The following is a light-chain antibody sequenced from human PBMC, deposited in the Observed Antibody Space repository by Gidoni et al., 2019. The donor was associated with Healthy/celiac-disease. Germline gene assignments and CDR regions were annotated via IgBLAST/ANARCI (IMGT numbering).Light chain of an antibody. CDR3: QKYGAP. CDR2: GAS. Sequence: EIVLPQSPGTLSLSPGERATLSFRPSQSVSSSYLAWYQQKPGQAPRLLIYGASSRATGIPDRFSGSGSGTDFTRTISRLEPEDFAVYYCQKYGAPFGQGTKLEIK. J-gene: IGKJ2*01. V-gene: IGKV3-20*01. CDR1: QSVSSSY.